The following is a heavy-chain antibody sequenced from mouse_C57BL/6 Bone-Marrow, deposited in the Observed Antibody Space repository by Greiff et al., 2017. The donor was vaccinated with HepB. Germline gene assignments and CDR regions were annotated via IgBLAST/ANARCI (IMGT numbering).Heavy chain of an antibody. CDR1: GFTFSDYY. D-gene: IGHD1-1*01. V-gene: IGHV5-12*01. CDR3: ARHLYYYGSSYGAMDY. Sequence: EVKVVESGGGLVQPGGSLKLSCAASGFTFSDYYMYWVRQTPEKRLEWVAYISNGGGSTYYPDTVKGRFTISRDNAKNTLYLQMSRLKSEDTAMYYCARHLYYYGSSYGAMDYWGQGTSVTVSS. CDR2: ISNGGGST. J-gene: IGHJ4*01.